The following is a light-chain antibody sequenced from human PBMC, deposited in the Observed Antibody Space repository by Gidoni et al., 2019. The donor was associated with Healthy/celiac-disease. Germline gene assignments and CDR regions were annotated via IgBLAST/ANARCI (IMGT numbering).Light chain of an antibody. Sequence: QSALTQPASVSGSPGQSITISCTGTSSDVGRYNYVSWYQQHPGNAPKLMIYDVSNRPSGVSNRFSGSKSGNTASLTISGLQAEDEADYYCSSYTSSSTSVFGGGTKLTVL. CDR3: SSYTSSSTSV. J-gene: IGLJ3*02. CDR2: DVS. V-gene: IGLV2-14*01. CDR1: SSDVGRYNY.